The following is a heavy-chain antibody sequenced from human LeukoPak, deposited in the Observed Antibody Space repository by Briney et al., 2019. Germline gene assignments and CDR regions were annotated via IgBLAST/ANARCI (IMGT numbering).Heavy chain of an antibody. CDR2: ISWNSGSI. Sequence: GGSLRLSCAASGFTFDDYAMHWVRHAPGKGLEWASGISWNSGSIGYADSVKGRFTISRDNAKNSLYLQMNSLRAEDTALYHCAKGVRITMVRGAFDIWGQGTMVTASS. V-gene: IGHV3-9*01. J-gene: IGHJ3*02. CDR3: AKGVRITMVRGAFDI. D-gene: IGHD3-10*01. CDR1: GFTFDDYA.